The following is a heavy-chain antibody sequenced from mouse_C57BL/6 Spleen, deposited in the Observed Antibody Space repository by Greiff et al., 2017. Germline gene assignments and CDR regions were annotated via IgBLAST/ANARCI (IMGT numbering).Heavy chain of an antibody. CDR2: IYPGDGDT. J-gene: IGHJ4*01. CDR1: GYAFSSSW. D-gene: IGHD4-1*01. Sequence: VQLQQSGPELVKPGASVKISCKASGYAFSSSWMNWVKQRPGKGLEWIGRIYPGDGDTNYNGKFKGKATLTADKSSSTAYMQLSSLTSEDSAVYFCARPWDDAMDYWGQGTSVTVSS. V-gene: IGHV1-82*01. CDR3: ARPWDDAMDY.